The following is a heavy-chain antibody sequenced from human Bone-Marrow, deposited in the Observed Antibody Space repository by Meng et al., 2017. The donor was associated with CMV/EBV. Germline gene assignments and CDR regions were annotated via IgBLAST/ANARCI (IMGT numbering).Heavy chain of an antibody. Sequence: GGSLRLSCAASGFTFSSYGMHWVRQAPGKGLEWVAFIRYDGSNKYYADSVKGRFTISRDNSKNTLYLQMNSLRAEDTAVYYCAREGYSSSWPNWFDPWVRGTLVTVSS. V-gene: IGHV3-30*02. CDR3: AREGYSSSWPNWFDP. CDR2: IRYDGSNK. J-gene: IGHJ5*02. D-gene: IGHD6-13*01. CDR1: GFTFSSYG.